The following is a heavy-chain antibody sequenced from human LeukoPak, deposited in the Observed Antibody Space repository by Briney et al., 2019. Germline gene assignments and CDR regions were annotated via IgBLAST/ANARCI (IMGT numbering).Heavy chain of an antibody. CDR2: FDPEDGET. CDR3: ATDSLITFGGVIAV. V-gene: IGHV1-24*01. D-gene: IGHD3-16*02. J-gene: IGHJ4*02. CDR1: GYTLTELS. Sequence: ASVKVSCKVSGYTLTELSMHWVRQAPGKGLEWIGGFDPEDGETIYAQKFQGRVTMTEDTSTDTAYMELSSLRSEDTAVYYCATDSLITFGGVIAVWGQGTLVTVSS.